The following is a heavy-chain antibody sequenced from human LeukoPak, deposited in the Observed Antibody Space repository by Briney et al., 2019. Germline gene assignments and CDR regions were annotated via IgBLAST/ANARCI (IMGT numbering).Heavy chain of an antibody. V-gene: IGHV4-59*01. Sequence: SETLSLTCTVSGGSISSYYWSWIRQPPGKGLEWIGYIYYSGSTNYNPSLKSRVTISVDTSKNQFSLKLGSVTAADTAVYYCARSFVDSSGYYDDYWGQGTLVTVSS. J-gene: IGHJ4*02. CDR1: GGSISSYY. CDR3: ARSFVDSSGYYDDY. D-gene: IGHD3-22*01. CDR2: IYYSGST.